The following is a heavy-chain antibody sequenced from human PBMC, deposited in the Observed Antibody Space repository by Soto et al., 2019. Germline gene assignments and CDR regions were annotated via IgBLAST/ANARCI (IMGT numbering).Heavy chain of an antibody. CDR2: IYHSGST. J-gene: IGHJ5*02. Sequence: SETLSLTCAVSSGSISSSNWWSWVRQPPGKGLEWIGEIYHSGSTNYNPSLKSRVTISVDKSKNQFSLKLSSVTAADTAVYYCARDARGYSGYDYVLGEGFDPWGQGTLVTVSS. CDR1: SGSISSSNW. V-gene: IGHV4-4*02. CDR3: ARDARGYSGYDYVLGEGFDP. D-gene: IGHD5-12*01.